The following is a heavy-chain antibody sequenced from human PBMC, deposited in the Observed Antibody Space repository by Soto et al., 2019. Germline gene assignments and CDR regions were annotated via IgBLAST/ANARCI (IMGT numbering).Heavy chain of an antibody. J-gene: IGHJ4*02. D-gene: IGHD6-19*01. CDR2: ISDGGVTT. V-gene: IGHV3-23*01. CDR1: GFTFSSYD. Sequence: EVQLLESGGGLVQPGGSLRLSCAASGFTFSSYDMSWVRNAPGKGLEWVSTISDGGVTTYYTNSVKGRFTTSRDNSKNTLYLQMNSLRAEDTALYYCAKVGSSGWYYFDYWGQGTLVPVSS. CDR3: AKVGSSGWYYFDY.